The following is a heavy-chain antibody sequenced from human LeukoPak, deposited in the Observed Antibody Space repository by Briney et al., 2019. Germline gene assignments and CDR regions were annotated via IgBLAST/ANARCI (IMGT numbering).Heavy chain of an antibody. CDR2: IIPIFGTA. D-gene: IGHD2-2*01. CDR1: GGTFSSYA. J-gene: IGHJ6*01. V-gene: IGHV1-69*01. CDR3: ARGYCSSTSCSRANYGMDV. Sequence: SVKVSCKASGGTFSSYAISWVRQAPGQGLEWMGGIIPIFGTANYAQKFQGRVTITADESTSTAYMELSSLRSEDTAVYYCARGYCSSTSCSRANYGMDVWGKGPRSPSPQ.